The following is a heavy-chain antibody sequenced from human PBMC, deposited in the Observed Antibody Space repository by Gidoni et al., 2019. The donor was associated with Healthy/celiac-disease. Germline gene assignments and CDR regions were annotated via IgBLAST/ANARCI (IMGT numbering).Heavy chain of an antibody. Sequence: QVQLQESGPGLVKPSETLSLTCTVSGGSISSYYWSWIRQPPGKGLEWIGYIYYSGSTNYNPSLKSRVTISVDTSKNQFSLKLSSVTAADTAVYYCARNKATYSSSWYWAYWFDPWGQGTLVTVSS. D-gene: IGHD6-13*01. CDR1: GGSISSYY. J-gene: IGHJ5*02. CDR3: ARNKATYSSSWYWAYWFDP. CDR2: IYYSGST. V-gene: IGHV4-59*01.